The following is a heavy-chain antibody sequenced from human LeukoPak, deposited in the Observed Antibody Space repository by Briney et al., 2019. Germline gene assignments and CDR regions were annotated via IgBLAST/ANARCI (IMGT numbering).Heavy chain of an antibody. CDR3: ARSKVPYSSSWDFDY. Sequence: GGSLRLSCAASGFTVSSYAMHWVRQAPGKGREYFSAISSNGGSTYYANSVKGRFTISTDNSKNTLYLQMGSLRAEDMAVYYCARSKVPYSSSWDFDYWGQGTLVTVSS. V-gene: IGHV3-64*01. CDR2: ISSNGGST. D-gene: IGHD6-13*01. J-gene: IGHJ4*02. CDR1: GFTVSSYA.